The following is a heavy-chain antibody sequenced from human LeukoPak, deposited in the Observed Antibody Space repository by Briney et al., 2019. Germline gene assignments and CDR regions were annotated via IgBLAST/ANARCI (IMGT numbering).Heavy chain of an antibody. CDR3: ARLDASLAHLSGSFPDD. D-gene: IGHD3-10*01. CDR2: VDYSGRP. J-gene: IGHJ4*02. V-gene: IGHV4-39*01. CDR1: GGSFTNSDYF. Sequence: PSETLSLTCTVSGGSFTNSDYFWGWIRQPPGKGLEWMGNVDYSGRPHRNPSLMGRVTINADRSRNQFSLNLSTVTAADTAVYFCARLDASLAHLSGSFPDDWGQGALVTVSS.